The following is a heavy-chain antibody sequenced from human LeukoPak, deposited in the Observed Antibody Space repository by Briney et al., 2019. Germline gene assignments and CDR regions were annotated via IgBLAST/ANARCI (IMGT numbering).Heavy chain of an antibody. CDR3: GKGYDFWVDY. CDR2: IRYDGTNK. Sequence: GGSLRLSCGASGFIFSSYGMHWVRQAPGKGLEWVAFIRYDGTNKYYADSVKGHFTISKDNSKNTLYLQVNSLRPEDTAVYYCGKGYDFWVDYWGQGTLVTVSS. CDR1: GFIFSSYG. V-gene: IGHV3-30*02. J-gene: IGHJ4*02. D-gene: IGHD3-3*01.